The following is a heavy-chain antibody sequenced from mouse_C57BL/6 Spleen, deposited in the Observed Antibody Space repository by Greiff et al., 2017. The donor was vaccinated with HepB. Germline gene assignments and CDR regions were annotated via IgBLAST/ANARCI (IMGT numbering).Heavy chain of an antibody. CDR2: IYPRSGNT. D-gene: IGHD1-1*01. CDR1: GYTFTSYG. V-gene: IGHV1-81*01. CDR3: ARRITTVVATKGAMDY. J-gene: IGHJ4*01. Sequence: QVQLQQSGAELARPGASVKLSCKASGYTFTSYGISWVKQRTGQGLEWIGEIYPRSGNTYYNEKFKGKATLTADKSSSTAYMELRSLPSEDSAVYFWARRITTVVATKGAMDYWGQGTSVTVSS.